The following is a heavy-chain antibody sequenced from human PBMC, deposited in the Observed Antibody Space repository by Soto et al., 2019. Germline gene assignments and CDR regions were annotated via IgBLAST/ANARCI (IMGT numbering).Heavy chain of an antibody. Sequence: ASVKVSCKASGYTFTSYYMHWVRQAPGQGLEWMGIINPSGGSTSYAQKFQGRVTMTRDTSTSTVYMELSSLRSEDTAVYYCARAHGGWFSGHDAFDIWGQGTMVTVSS. CDR2: INPSGGST. CDR3: ARAHGGWFSGHDAFDI. CDR1: GYTFTSYY. D-gene: IGHD2-15*01. V-gene: IGHV1-46*01. J-gene: IGHJ3*02.